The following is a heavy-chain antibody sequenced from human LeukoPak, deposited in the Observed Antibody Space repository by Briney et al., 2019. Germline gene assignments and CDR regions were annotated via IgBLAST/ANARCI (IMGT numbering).Heavy chain of an antibody. CDR3: ARGSENYYYGMDV. J-gene: IGHJ6*04. D-gene: IGHD2/OR15-2a*01. CDR1: GFTFNSYW. V-gene: IGHV3-7*03. Sequence: GGSLRLSCAAAGFTFNSYWMSWVRQAPGKGLEWVGNIKQDGSEKFYVDSAKGRFSISRDNAKNSLYLQMNSLRAEDTAVYYCARGSENYYYGMDVWGKGTTVTVSS. CDR2: IKQDGSEK.